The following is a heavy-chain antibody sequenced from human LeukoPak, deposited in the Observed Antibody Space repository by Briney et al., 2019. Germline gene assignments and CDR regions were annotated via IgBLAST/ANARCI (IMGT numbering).Heavy chain of an antibody. V-gene: IGHV3-23*01. CDR2: FSLSGT. CDR1: GFTFATYP. CDR3: AKGSPEWD. J-gene: IGHJ4*02. Sequence: GGSLRLSCAASGFTFATYPMTWFRQAPGRGLEWVSSFSLSGTYYADSVKGRFTNSRDNSKSTLYLQMNSLRAEDTAVYYCAKGSPEWDWGQGALVTVSS. D-gene: IGHD2-8*01.